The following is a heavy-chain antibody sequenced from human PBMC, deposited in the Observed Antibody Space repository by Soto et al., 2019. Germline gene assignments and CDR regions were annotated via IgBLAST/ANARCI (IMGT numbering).Heavy chain of an antibody. CDR3: ARVFPGEDYYGMAV. J-gene: IGHJ6*02. CDR1: GYTFTSYG. CDR2: ISGYSGNT. Sequence: SVKVSCKDSGYTFTSYGFGWVRQAPGQGLEWMGWISGYSGNTNYAQKVQGRVTMTTDTSTSTAYMELRSLRSDDTAVYYCARVFPGEDYYGMAVWGQRTAVTVSS. V-gene: IGHV1-18*01.